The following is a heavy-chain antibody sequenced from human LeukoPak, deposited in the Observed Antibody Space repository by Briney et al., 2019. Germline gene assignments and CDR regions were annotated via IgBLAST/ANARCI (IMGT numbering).Heavy chain of an antibody. J-gene: IGHJ4*02. D-gene: IGHD4-17*01. CDR2: IYHSGST. CDR3: ARGTVHLDY. CDR1: GGSISSGGYS. V-gene: IGHV4-30-2*01. Sequence: SETLSLTCAVSGGSISSGGYSWSWIRQPPGKGLEWIGYIYHSGSTYYNPSLKSRVTISVDRSKNQFSLKLGSVTAADTAVYYCARGTVHLDYWGQGTLVTVSS.